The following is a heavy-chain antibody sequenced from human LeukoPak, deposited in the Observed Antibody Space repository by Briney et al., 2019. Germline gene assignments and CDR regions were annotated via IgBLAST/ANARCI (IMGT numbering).Heavy chain of an antibody. D-gene: IGHD3-10*01. J-gene: IGHJ3*02. CDR1: GYTFTSYY. CDR2: INPSGGST. Sequence: ASVKVSCKASGYTFTSYYMHWVRQAPGQGLEWMGIINPSGGSTSYAQKFQGRVTMTRDTSTSTVYMELSSLRSEDTAVYYCARFLYGPGSYGAFDICGQGTMVTVSS. V-gene: IGHV1-46*01. CDR3: ARFLYGPGSYGAFDI.